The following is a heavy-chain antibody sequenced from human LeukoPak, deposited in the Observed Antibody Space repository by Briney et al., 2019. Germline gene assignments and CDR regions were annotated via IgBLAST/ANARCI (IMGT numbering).Heavy chain of an antibody. Sequence: GGSLRLSCAASGFTFSDYYTSWIRQAPGKGLEWVSYISSSGSTIYYADSVKGRFTISRDNAKNSLYLQMNSLRAEDTAVYYCARDLTYYDFWSGYDYWGQGTLVTVSS. CDR1: GFTFSDYY. CDR2: ISSSGSTI. J-gene: IGHJ4*02. CDR3: ARDLTYYDFWSGYDY. V-gene: IGHV3-11*01. D-gene: IGHD3-3*01.